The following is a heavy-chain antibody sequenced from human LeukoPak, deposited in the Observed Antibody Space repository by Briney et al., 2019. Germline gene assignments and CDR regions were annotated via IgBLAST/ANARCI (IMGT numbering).Heavy chain of an antibody. D-gene: IGHD3-3*01. Sequence: ASVKVSCKAAGYTFTSYGISGVRQAPGEGLEWMGWISAYNGNTNYAQKLQGRVTMTTDTSTSTAYMELRSLRSDDTAVYYCARDGLRFLEWFLKPTIYYFDYWGQGTLVTVSS. CDR2: ISAYNGNT. J-gene: IGHJ4*02. V-gene: IGHV1-18*01. CDR1: GYTFTSYG. CDR3: ARDGLRFLEWFLKPTIYYFDY.